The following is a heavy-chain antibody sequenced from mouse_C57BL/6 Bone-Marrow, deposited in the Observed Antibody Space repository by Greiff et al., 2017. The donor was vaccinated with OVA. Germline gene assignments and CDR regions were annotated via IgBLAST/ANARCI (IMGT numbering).Heavy chain of an antibody. V-gene: IGHV3-8*01. J-gene: IGHJ1*03. Sequence: EVQLKESGPGLAKPSQTLSLTCSVTGYSITSDYWNWIRKFPGNKLEYMGYISYSGSTYYNPSPKSRISITLDTSKNQYYLQLNSVTTEDTATYYCARRGGSPYWYFDVWGTGTTVTVSS. D-gene: IGHD1-1*01. CDR1: GYSITSDY. CDR3: ARRGGSPYWYFDV. CDR2: ISYSGST.